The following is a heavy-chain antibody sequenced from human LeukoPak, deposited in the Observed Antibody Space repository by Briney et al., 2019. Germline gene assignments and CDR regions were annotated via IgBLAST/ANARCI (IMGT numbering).Heavy chain of an antibody. D-gene: IGHD2-2*01. CDR2: INSDGSST. CDR3: ARERAGYCSSTSCYGEKLFDY. CDR1: GFTFSSYW. J-gene: IGHJ4*02. Sequence: GGSLRLSCAASGFTFSSYWMHWVRHAPGKGLVWVSRINSDGSSTSYADSVKGRFTISRDNAKNTLYLQMNSLRAEDTAVYYCARERAGYCSSTSCYGEKLFDYWGQGTLVTVSS. V-gene: IGHV3-74*01.